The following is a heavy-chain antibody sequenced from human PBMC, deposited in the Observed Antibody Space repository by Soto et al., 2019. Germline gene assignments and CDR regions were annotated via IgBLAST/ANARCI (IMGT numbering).Heavy chain of an antibody. CDR2: IYHSGST. D-gene: IGHD3-22*01. CDR1: GGSISSSNW. J-gene: IGHJ5*02. CDR3: AREVVITQLYNWFDP. V-gene: IGHV4-4*02. Sequence: PSETLSLTCAVSGGSISSSNWWSWVRQPPGKGLEWIGEIYHSGSTNYNPSLKSRVTISVDKSKNQFSLKLSSVTAADTAVYYCAREVVITQLYNWFDPWGQGTLVTVSS.